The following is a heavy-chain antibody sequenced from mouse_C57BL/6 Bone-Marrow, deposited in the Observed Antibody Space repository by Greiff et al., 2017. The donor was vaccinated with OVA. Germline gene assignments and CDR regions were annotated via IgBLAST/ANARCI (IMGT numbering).Heavy chain of an antibody. D-gene: IGHD1-1*01. J-gene: IGHJ1*03. V-gene: IGHV1-82*01. CDR3: ARPSYYYGRYFDV. Sequence: QVQLQQSGPELVKPGASVKISCKASGYAFSSSWMNWVKQRPGKGLEWIGRIYPGDGDTNYNGKFKGKATLTADKSSSTAYMQLSSLTSEDSAVYFCARPSYYYGRYFDVWGTGTTVTVSS. CDR1: GYAFSSSW. CDR2: IYPGDGDT.